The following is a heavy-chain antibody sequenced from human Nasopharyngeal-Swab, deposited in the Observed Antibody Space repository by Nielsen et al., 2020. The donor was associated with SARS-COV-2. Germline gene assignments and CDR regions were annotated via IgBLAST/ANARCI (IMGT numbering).Heavy chain of an antibody. D-gene: IGHD4-11*01. Sequence: GGSLRLSCATSGFTFSTYWMTWVRQAPGKELEWVANIKQDGSEKYYIDSVKGRFTISRDNAKSSLFLEMNSLRVEDTALYYCATDGYSFGYDRGYWGQGTLVIVSS. CDR1: GFTFSTYW. J-gene: IGHJ4*02. CDR3: ATDGYSFGYDRGY. CDR2: IKQDGSEK. V-gene: IGHV3-7*01.